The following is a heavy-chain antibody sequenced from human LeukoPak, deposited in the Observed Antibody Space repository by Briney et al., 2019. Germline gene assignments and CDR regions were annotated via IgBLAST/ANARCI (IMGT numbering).Heavy chain of an antibody. CDR2: IIPIFGTA. CDR3: ASRGPYYYGMDV. CDR1: GGTFSSYA. J-gene: IGHJ6*02. V-gene: IGHV1-69*13. Sequence: SVKVSCKASGGTFSSYAISWVRQAPGQGLEWMGGIIPIFGTANYAQKFQGRVTITADGSTSTAYMELSSLRSEDTAVYYCASRGPYYYGMDVWGQGTTVTVSS.